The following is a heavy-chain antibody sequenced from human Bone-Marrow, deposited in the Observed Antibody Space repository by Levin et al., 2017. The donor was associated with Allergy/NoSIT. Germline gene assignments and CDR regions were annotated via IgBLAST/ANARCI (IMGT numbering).Heavy chain of an antibody. CDR2: INPLNGGI. J-gene: IGHJ4*01. Sequence: GESLKISCKAFGYSFTDFYIHWVRQAPGLGLEWMGLINPLNGGIKYAPKFQGRVTMTRDTPMTTAYMELTNLRSDDTAVYYCARSLVGATFDFWGQGTLVTVSS. CDR3: ARSLVGATFDF. CDR1: GYSFTDFY. V-gene: IGHV1-2*02. D-gene: IGHD1-26*01.